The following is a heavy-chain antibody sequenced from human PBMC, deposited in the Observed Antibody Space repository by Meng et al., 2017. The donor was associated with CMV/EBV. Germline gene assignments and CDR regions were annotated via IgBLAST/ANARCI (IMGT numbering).Heavy chain of an antibody. J-gene: IGHJ5*02. CDR1: GGSISSSSYY. D-gene: IGHD3-3*01. CDR3: ASRITIFGVVTAFDP. V-gene: IGHV4-39*07. Sequence: QLQRLESGPGMVKPSETPSLTGTVSGGSISSSSYYWGWIRQPPGKGLEWIGSIYYSGSTYYNPSLKSRVTISVDTSKNQFSLKLSSVTAADTAVYYCASRITIFGVVTAFDPWGQGTLVTVSS. CDR2: IYYSGST.